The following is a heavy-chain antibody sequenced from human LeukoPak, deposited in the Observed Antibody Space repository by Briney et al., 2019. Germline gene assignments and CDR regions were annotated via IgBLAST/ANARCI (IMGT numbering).Heavy chain of an antibody. CDR1: GVTFSSYE. D-gene: IGHD3-10*01. CDR2: ISGSGSTI. Sequence: PGGSLRLSCAASGVTFSSYEMNWVRQAPGKGLEWVSYISGSGSTIYYADSVKGRFTISRDNAKNTLYLQMNSLRAEDTAVYYCAKGGLGSGRSFDYWGQGTLVTVSS. V-gene: IGHV3-48*03. CDR3: AKGGLGSGRSFDY. J-gene: IGHJ4*02.